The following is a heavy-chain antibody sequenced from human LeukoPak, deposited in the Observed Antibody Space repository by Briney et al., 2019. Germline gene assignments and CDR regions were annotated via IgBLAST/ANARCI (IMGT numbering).Heavy chain of an antibody. CDR1: GFTFSSYS. Sequence: PGGSLRLSCAASGFTFSSYSMNWVRQAPGKGLEWVSSISSSSSYIYYADSVKGRFTISRDNAKNSLYLQMNSLRAEDTAVYYRASHSSWYHAQYYFDYWGQGTLVTVSS. D-gene: IGHD6-13*01. J-gene: IGHJ4*02. CDR2: ISSSSSYI. CDR3: ASHSSWYHAQYYFDY. V-gene: IGHV3-21*01.